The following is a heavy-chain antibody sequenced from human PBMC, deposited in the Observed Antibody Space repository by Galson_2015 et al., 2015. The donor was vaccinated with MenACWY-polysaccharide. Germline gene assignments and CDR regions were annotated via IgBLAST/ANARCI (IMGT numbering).Heavy chain of an antibody. CDR3: AKVAVAGPMSFFDY. CDR1: GFTFNSYA. Sequence: SLRLSCAASGFTFNSYAMSWVRQAPGKGLEWVSTVSGSGSSTYYADSVKGRFTISRDNSKNTLYLQMGSLRAEDTAVYYCAKVAVAGPMSFFDYWGQGTLVTVSS. CDR2: VSGSGSST. V-gene: IGHV3-23*01. J-gene: IGHJ4*02. D-gene: IGHD6-19*01.